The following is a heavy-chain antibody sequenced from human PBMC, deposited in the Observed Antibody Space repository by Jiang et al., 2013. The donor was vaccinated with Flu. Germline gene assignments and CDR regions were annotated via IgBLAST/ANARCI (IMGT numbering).Heavy chain of an antibody. CDR2: VFYNGGT. CDR3: ARLGRIGSEIPGYFDA. D-gene: IGHD3-10*01. Sequence: VQLVESGPGVVKPSETLSLTCTVSGGSISSYYWSWIRQPPGKGLEWIGYVFYNGGTNYNPSLKSRVTISVDTSKNQFSLKLRSVTAADTAVYFCARLGRIGSEIPGYFDAWGQGTLVTVSS. J-gene: IGHJ4*02. V-gene: IGHV4-59*08. CDR1: GGSISSYY.